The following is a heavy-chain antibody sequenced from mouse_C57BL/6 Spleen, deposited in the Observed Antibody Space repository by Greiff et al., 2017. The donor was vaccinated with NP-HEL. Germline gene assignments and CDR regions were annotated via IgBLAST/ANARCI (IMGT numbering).Heavy chain of an antibody. D-gene: IGHD1-1*01. CDR2: IDPSDSYT. V-gene: IGHV1-50*01. Sequence: QVQLQQPGAELVKPGASVKLSCKASGYTFTSYWMQWVKQRPGQGLEWIGEIDPSDSYTNYNQKFKGKATLTVDTSSSTAYMQLSSLTSEDSAVYYCARWGTTVVPYFDYWGKGTTLTVSS. J-gene: IGHJ2*01. CDR1: GYTFTSYW. CDR3: ARWGTTVVPYFDY.